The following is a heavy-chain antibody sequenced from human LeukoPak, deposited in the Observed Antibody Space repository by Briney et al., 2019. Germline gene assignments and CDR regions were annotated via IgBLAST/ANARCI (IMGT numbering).Heavy chain of an antibody. Sequence: GESLKISCKGSGYSFTSYWIGWVRQMPGKGLEWMGIIYPGDSDTRYSPSFQGQVTISADKSISTAYLQWSGLKASDTAMYYCARGDQLYYYGMDVWGQGTTVTVSS. J-gene: IGHJ6*02. V-gene: IGHV5-51*01. CDR3: ARGDQLYYYGMDV. CDR2: IYPGDSDT. CDR1: GYSFTSYW. D-gene: IGHD2-2*01.